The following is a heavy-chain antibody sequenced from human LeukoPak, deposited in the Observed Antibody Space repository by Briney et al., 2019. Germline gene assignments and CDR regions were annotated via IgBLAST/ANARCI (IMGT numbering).Heavy chain of an antibody. J-gene: IGHJ4*02. V-gene: IGHV4-59*08. CDR1: DGSISSNY. CDR3: ARYARVPVD. D-gene: IGHD3-10*02. Sequence: SETLSLTCTVSDGSISSNYWSWIRQPPGKGPEYMGYIYYTGIKKYNPSLTSRVTMSIGTSENQFSLILSSVTAADTAVYYCARYARVPVDWGQGTLVTVFS. CDR2: IYYTGIK.